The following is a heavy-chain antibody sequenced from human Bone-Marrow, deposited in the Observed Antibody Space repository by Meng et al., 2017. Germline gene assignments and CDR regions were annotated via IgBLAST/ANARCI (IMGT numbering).Heavy chain of an antibody. CDR3: ARDGLGSSWYWGWFDP. J-gene: IGHJ5*02. D-gene: IGHD6-13*01. Sequence: GSLRLSCTVSGGSISSYYWSWIRQPPGKGLEWIGSIYYSGSTYYNPSLKSRVTISVDTSKNQFSLKLSSVTAADTAVYYCARDGLGSSWYWGWFDPWGQGTLVTVSS. CDR1: GGSISSYY. V-gene: IGHV4-59*12. CDR2: IYYSGST.